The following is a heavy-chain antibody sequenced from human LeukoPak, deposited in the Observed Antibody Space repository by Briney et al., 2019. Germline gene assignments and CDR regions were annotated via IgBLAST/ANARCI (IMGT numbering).Heavy chain of an antibody. Sequence: ASVKVPFKASGYTFTSYDINWVRQANGQGLEWMGWMNPNSGNTGYAQKFQGRVTMTRNTSISTAYMELSSLRSEDTAVYYCARGPIYGSGSYYFDYWGQGTLVTVSS. CDR2: MNPNSGNT. D-gene: IGHD3-10*01. V-gene: IGHV1-8*01. CDR3: ARGPIYGSGSYYFDY. J-gene: IGHJ4*02. CDR1: GYTFTSYD.